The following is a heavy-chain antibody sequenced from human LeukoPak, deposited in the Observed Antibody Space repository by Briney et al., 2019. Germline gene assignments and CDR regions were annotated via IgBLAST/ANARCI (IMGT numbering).Heavy chain of an antibody. J-gene: IGHJ4*02. Sequence: GGSLRLSCAASGFTFSSYAMSWVRQAPGKGLEWVSSISAGGSSTNYADSVKGRFTISRDNSKNTLYLQMNSLRAEDTAVYYCAKPLLKLRGDYFNYWGQGTLVTVSS. D-gene: IGHD1-7*01. V-gene: IGHV3-23*01. CDR3: AKPLLKLRGDYFNY. CDR1: GFTFSSYA. CDR2: ISAGGSST.